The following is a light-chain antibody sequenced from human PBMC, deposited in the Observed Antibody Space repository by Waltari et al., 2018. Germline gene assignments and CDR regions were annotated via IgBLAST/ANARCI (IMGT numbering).Light chain of an antibody. CDR3: SSNAGNITLSV. CDR1: SSDIGNYDL. CDR2: EVT. J-gene: IGLJ1*01. Sequence: QSALTQPASVSGSPGQSITISCTGTSSDIGNYDLVSWYHQHPGKAPRLMFLEVTKPRSGVSHRFSGSKSDNTASLTISGRQAEDEADYYCSSNAGNITLSVFGPGTKVTGL. V-gene: IGLV2-23*02.